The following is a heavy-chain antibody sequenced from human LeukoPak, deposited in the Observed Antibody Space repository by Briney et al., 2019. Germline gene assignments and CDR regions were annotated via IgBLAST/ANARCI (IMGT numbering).Heavy chain of an antibody. CDR2: IYNGGDTI. V-gene: IGHV3-11*04. CDR3: ARLHCDGGTCYSGFDY. Sequence: GGSLRLSCATSGFTFSDHYMTWIRQAPGKGLETVSYIYNGGDTIYYADSVRGRFTISRDNAKTSLYLQMNSLRAEDTAVYYCARLHCDGGTCYSGFDYWGQGTLVTVSS. J-gene: IGHJ4*02. D-gene: IGHD2-15*01. CDR1: GFTFSDHY.